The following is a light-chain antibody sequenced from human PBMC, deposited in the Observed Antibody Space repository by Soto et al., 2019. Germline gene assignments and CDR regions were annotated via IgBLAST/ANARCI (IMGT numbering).Light chain of an antibody. Sequence: QSVLTQPPSVSAAPGQKVTISCSGSSSNLGNEYVSWYQHLPGTAPKLVIYDNNKRPSGIPGRFSGSKSGTSATLDITGPQTGDEAEYYCATWDSSLSGVVFGGGTKLTVL. V-gene: IGLV1-51*01. CDR3: ATWDSSLSGVV. J-gene: IGLJ2*01. CDR2: DNN. CDR1: SSNLGNEY.